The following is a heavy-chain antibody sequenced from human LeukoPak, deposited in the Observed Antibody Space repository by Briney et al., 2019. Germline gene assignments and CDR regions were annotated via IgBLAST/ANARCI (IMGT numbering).Heavy chain of an antibody. CDR3: ARLYGVVPAAMVDYFDY. D-gene: IGHD2-2*01. Sequence: PSETLSLTCAVYGGSFSGYYWSWIRQPPGKGLEWIGEINHSGSTNYNPFLKSRVTISVDTSKNQFSLKLSSVTAADTAVYYCARLYGVVPAAMVDYFDYWGQGTLVTVSS. V-gene: IGHV4-34*01. J-gene: IGHJ4*02. CDR2: INHSGST. CDR1: GGSFSGYY.